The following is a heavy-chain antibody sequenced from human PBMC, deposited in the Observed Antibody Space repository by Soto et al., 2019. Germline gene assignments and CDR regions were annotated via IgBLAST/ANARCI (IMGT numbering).Heavy chain of an antibody. J-gene: IGHJ4*02. D-gene: IGHD3-9*01. CDR3: ARVDHRGYFAILTDY. CDR2: IYDSVNT. CDR1: GDSLSSGGHY. V-gene: IGHV4-31*03. Sequence: SETLSLTCTVSGDSLSSGGHYWSWIRQHPGKGLEWIGHIYDSVNTYYSPSLRSRVTISADMSKNQFSLNLRSVTAADTAVYYCARVDHRGYFAILTDYWGQGTLVTSPQ.